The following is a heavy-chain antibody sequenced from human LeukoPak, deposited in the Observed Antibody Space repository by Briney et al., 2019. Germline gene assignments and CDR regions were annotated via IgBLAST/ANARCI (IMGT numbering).Heavy chain of an antibody. CDR1: GGSISSGGYS. V-gene: IGHV4-30-2*01. CDR3: ARGNEWVGYFDY. CDR2: IYHSGST. J-gene: IGHJ4*02. D-gene: IGHD1-26*01. Sequence: SETLSLTCAVSGGSISSGGYSWSWIRQPPGKGLEWIGYIYHSGSTYYNPSLKSRVTISVDRSKNQFSLKLSSVTAADTAVYYCARGNEWVGYFDYWGQGTLVTVSS.